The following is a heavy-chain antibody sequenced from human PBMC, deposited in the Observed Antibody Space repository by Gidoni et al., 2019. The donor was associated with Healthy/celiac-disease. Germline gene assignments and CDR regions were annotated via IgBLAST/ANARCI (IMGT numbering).Heavy chain of an antibody. J-gene: IGHJ3*02. D-gene: IGHD3-22*01. CDR1: GFTFSSYA. CDR3: AKDVGYDSSAQAAFDI. CDR2: ISGSGGST. V-gene: IGHV3-23*04. Sequence: EVQLVASGGVLVQPGASLRPSCAASGFTFSSYAMRWVRQAPGKGLGWGSAISGSGGSTYYADSVKGRFTISRDNSKNTLYLQMNSLRAEDTAVYYCAKDVGYDSSAQAAFDIWGQGTMVTVSS.